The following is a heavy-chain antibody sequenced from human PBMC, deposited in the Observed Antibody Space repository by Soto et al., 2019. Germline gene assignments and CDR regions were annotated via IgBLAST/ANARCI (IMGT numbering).Heavy chain of an antibody. D-gene: IGHD3-22*01. CDR1: GGSISSGGYS. J-gene: IGHJ4*02. CDR2: IYHSGST. V-gene: IGHV4-30-2*01. Sequence: SETLSLTCAVSGGSISSGGYSWSWIRQPPGKGLEWIGYIYHSGSTYYNPSLKSRVTISVDRSKNQFSLKLSSVTAADTAVYYCARVGDSGYYWYFDYWGQGALVTVSS. CDR3: ARVGDSGYYWYFDY.